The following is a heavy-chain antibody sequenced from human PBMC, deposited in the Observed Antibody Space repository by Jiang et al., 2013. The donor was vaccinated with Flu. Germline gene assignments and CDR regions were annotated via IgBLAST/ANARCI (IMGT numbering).Heavy chain of an antibody. D-gene: IGHD6-13*01. V-gene: IGHV1-69*01. CDR2: IIPVFGTI. CDR3: ARRPSSSWGYYYFYMDV. Sequence: GAEVKKPGSSVKVSCKASGGTFSSYGISWVRQAPGQGLECMGGIIPVFGTIHYAQKFQGRVTITADESTSTAYLELSGLRSEDTAVYYCARRPSSSWGYYYFYMDVWGKGTTVTVSS. J-gene: IGHJ6*03. CDR1: GGTFSSYG.